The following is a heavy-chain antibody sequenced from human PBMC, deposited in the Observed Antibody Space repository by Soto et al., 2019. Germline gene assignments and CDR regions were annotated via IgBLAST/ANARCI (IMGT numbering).Heavy chain of an antibody. D-gene: IGHD3-22*01. J-gene: IGHJ4*02. CDR3: ARDPTFYYYGSSGYFPDY. V-gene: IGHV3-30*04. CDR2: ISYDGRKR. CDR1: GFTFSTYA. Sequence: GGSLRLSCAASGFTFSTYAMHWIRQAPGKGLEWVAVISYDGRKRDYADSVKGRFIVSRDGSKNTLYLQMNSLRPEDTAVYYCARDPTFYYYGSSGYFPDYWGQGTLVTVSS.